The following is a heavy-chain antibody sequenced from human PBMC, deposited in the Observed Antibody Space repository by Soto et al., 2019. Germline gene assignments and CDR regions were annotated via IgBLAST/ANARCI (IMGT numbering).Heavy chain of an antibody. CDR2: TYYRSKWYN. V-gene: IGHV6-1*01. D-gene: IGHD5-12*01. CDR1: RSSVSSNIDA. J-gene: IGHJ4*02. CDR3: ARAVYVDGLWH. Sequence: PSQTLSLTCAISRSSVSSNIDAWHCVRQSPSRGLEWLGRTYYRSKWYNEYAVSMKSRIIINPDTSKNQFSLQLNSVTPEDTAVYYCARAVYVDGLWHWGQGTMVTVSS.